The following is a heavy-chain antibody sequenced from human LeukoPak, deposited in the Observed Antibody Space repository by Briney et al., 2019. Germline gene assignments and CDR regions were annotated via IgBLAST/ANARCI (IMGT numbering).Heavy chain of an antibody. Sequence: GGSLRLSCAASGFTFSSYEMNWVRQAPGKGLEWVSYISSSGSTIYYADSVKGRFTISRDNAKNTLYLQMNSLRAEDSAVYYCAKDEYSGSSNFDYWGQGTLVTVSS. J-gene: IGHJ4*02. D-gene: IGHD1-26*01. CDR3: AKDEYSGSSNFDY. CDR2: ISSSGSTI. V-gene: IGHV3-48*03. CDR1: GFTFSSYE.